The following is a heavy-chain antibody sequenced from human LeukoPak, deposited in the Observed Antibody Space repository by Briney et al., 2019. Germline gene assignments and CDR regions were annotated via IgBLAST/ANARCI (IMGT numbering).Heavy chain of an antibody. J-gene: IGHJ4*02. Sequence: PGGSLRLSCAASGFTVSSNYMSWVRQPPGKGLEWIGEIIHSGSTNYNPSLKSRVTISVDTSKNQFSLKLSSVTAADTAVYYCARGLSAIVHWGQGTLVTVSS. D-gene: IGHD2-21*02. V-gene: IGHV4-34*01. CDR2: IIHSGST. CDR3: ARGLSAIVH. CDR1: GFTVSSNY.